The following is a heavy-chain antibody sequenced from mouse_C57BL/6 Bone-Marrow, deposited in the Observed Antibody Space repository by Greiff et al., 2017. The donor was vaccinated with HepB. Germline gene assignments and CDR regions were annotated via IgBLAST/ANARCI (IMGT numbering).Heavy chain of an antibody. CDR3: ARGGTYYSNYGWYFDC. CDR1: GYTFTSYG. D-gene: IGHD2-5*01. V-gene: IGHV1-81*01. Sequence: VQLQQSGAELARPGASVKLSCKASGYTFTSYGISWVKQRTGQGLEWIGEIYPRSGNTYYNEKFKGKATLTADKSSSTAYMELRSLTSEDSAVYFFARGGTYYSNYGWYFDCWGEGTTLTVSS. CDR2: IYPRSGNT. J-gene: IGHJ2*01.